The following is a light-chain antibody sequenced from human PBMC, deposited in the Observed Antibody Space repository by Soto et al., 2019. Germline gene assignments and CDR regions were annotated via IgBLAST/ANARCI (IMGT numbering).Light chain of an antibody. V-gene: IGLV2-14*01. CDR3: SSYTTSSTRV. Sequence: QSALTQPASVSGSPGQSIAISCTGSSSDVGIYNYVSWYQQHPGKVPKLIIYEVSNRPSGVSNRFSGSKPGNTASLTISGLQAEDEADYYCSSYTTSSTRVFGTGTQLTVL. CDR1: SSDVGIYNY. CDR2: EVS. J-gene: IGLJ1*01.